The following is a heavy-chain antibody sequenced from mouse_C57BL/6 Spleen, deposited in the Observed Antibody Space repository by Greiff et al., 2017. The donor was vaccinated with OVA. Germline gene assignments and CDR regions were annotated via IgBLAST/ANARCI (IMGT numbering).Heavy chain of an antibody. CDR1: GYSITSGYY. J-gene: IGHJ2*01. D-gene: IGHD1-1*01. CDR2: ISYDGSN. Sequence: VQLKESGPGLVKPSQSLSLTCSVTGYSITSGYYWNWIRQFPGNKLEWMGYISYDGSNNYNPSLKNRISITRDTSKNQFFLKLNSVTTEDTATYYCARSPPITTVVATNFDYWGQGTTLTVSS. CDR3: ARSPPITTVVATNFDY. V-gene: IGHV3-6*01.